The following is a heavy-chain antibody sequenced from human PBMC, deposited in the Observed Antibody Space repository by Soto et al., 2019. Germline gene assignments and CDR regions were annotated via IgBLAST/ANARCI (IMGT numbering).Heavy chain of an antibody. D-gene: IGHD3-9*01. CDR1: GAPITSNY. CDR2: LDHQGYS. CDR3: ARVPVPGYFDWLDP. Sequence: SETLSLTCSVSGAPITSNYWTWIRQPPGKALEWIGYLDHQGYSNYSPSLRSRVSMSIHTSKNQLSLKVHSVTAADTAVYYCARVPVPGYFDWLDPWGQGTLVTVSS. V-gene: IGHV4-59*01. J-gene: IGHJ5*02.